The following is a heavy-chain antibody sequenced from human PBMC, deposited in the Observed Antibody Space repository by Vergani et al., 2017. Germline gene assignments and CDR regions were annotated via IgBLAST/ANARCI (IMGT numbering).Heavy chain of an antibody. V-gene: IGHV1-8*02. CDR3: ARHERRPGWLLFPRSTKGVRADAFDI. D-gene: IGHD2-2*01. CDR2: MNPNSGNT. CDR1: GGTFSSYA. J-gene: IGHJ3*02. Sequence: QVQLVQSGAEVKKPGSSVKVSCKASGGTFSSYAISWVRQAPGQGLEWMGWMNPNSGNTGYAQKFQGRVTMTRNTSRSTAYMELSSLRSEDTAVYYCARHERRPGWLLFPRSTKGVRADAFDIWGQGTMVTVSS.